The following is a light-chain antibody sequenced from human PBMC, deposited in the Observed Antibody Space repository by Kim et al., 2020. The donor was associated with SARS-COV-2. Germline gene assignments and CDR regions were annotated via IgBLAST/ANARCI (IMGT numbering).Light chain of an antibody. Sequence: EIVLTQSPGTLSLSPGERATLSCRASQGVSSSYLAWYQHKPGQAPRLLIYGGSSRATGIPDRFSGSGSGTDFTLTISRLEPEDYAVYYCQQYDYLLTFGGGTKVEIK. CDR3: QQYDYLLT. CDR2: GGS. CDR1: QGVSSSY. J-gene: IGKJ4*01. V-gene: IGKV3-20*01.